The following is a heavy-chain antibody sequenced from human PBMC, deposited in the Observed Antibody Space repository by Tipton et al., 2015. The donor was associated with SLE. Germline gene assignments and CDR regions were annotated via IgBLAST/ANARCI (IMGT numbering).Heavy chain of an antibody. J-gene: IGHJ5*02. Sequence: TLSLTCAVYGGSFSGYYWSWIRQPPGKGLEWIGEINHSGSTNYNPSLKSRVTISVDTSKNQFSLKLSSVTAADTAVYYCARASRQVVVVAATGYWLDPWGQVTLVTVSS. D-gene: IGHD2-15*01. CDR3: ARASRQVVVVAATGYWLDP. CDR1: GGSFSGYY. CDR2: INHSGST. V-gene: IGHV4-34*01.